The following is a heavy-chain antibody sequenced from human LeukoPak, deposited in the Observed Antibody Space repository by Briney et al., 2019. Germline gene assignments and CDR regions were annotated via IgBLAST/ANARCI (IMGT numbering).Heavy chain of an antibody. D-gene: IGHD2-2*02. Sequence: XSWVRQAPGXGLEWMXRIIPILGIANYAQKFQGRVTITADKSTSTAYMELSSLRSEDTAVYYCARANLYCSSTSCYTGSQHYGMDDWGQGTTVTVSS. CDR2: IIPILGIA. V-gene: IGHV1-69*04. J-gene: IGHJ6*02. CDR3: ARANLYCSSTSCYTGSQHYGMDD.